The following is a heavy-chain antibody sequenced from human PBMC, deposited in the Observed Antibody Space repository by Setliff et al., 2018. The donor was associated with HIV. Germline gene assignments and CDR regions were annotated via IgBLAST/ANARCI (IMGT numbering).Heavy chain of an antibody. V-gene: IGHV4-39*07. CDR3: ARVGYYDSSFDY. CDR1: GGSISSSSYY. D-gene: IGHD3-22*01. Sequence: PSETLSLTCTVSGGSISSSSYYWGWIRQPPGKGLEWIGSFYYSGNTYYNPSLKSRVTISVDASRNQFSLKLNSVTAADTAVYYCARVGYYDSSFDYWGQGTLVTVSS. J-gene: IGHJ4*02. CDR2: FYYSGNT.